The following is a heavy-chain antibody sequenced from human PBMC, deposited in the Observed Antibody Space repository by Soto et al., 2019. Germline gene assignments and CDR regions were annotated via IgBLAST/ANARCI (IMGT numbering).Heavy chain of an antibody. CDR1: GYSISSGSY. CDR3: ARLDFRMNWFDP. V-gene: IGHV4-38-2*02. Sequence: PSETLSLTCTVSGYSISSGSYWGWFRQPPGKGPEWIASIYHGGTTFYNPSLKSRVTVSVDRSKNQFSLKLSSVAAADTAVYYCARLDFRMNWFDPWGQGTLVTVSS. J-gene: IGHJ5*02. D-gene: IGHD3-3*01. CDR2: IYHGGTT.